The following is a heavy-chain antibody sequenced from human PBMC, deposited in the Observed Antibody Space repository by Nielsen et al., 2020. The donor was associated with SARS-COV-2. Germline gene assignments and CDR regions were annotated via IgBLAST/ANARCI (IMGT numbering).Heavy chain of an antibody. V-gene: IGHV5-10-1*01. J-gene: IGHJ3*02. Sequence: KVSCKGSGYSFTSYWISWVRQMPGKGLEWMGRIDPSDSYTNYSPSFQGHVTISADKSISTAYLQWSSLKASDTAMYYCATSFTVDAFDIWGQGTMVTVSS. CDR1: GYSFTSYW. CDR2: IDPSDSYT. CDR3: ATSFTVDAFDI.